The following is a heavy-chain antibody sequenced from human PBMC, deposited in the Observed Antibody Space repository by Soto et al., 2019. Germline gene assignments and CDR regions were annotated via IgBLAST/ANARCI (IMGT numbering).Heavy chain of an antibody. CDR2: IIPIFGTA. D-gene: IGHD2-15*01. Sequence: QVQLVQSGAEVKKTGSSVNVSCKASGGTFSSYAISWVRQAPGQGLEWMGGIIPIFGTANYAQKFQGRVTITADESTSTAYMELSSLRSDDTAVYYCARGGAVGCSGGSFYGIDYWGQGTLVTVSS. CDR1: GGTFSSYA. V-gene: IGHV1-69*01. J-gene: IGHJ4*02. CDR3: ARGGAVGCSGGSFYGIDY.